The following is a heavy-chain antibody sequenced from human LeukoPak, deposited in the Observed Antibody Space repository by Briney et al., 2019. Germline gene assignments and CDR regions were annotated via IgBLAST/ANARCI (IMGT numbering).Heavy chain of an antibody. J-gene: IGHJ3*02. V-gene: IGHV4-59*01. CDR1: GGSIRNYY. Sequence: SETLSLTCTVSGGSIRNYYWSWIRQPPGKGLEWIAYIFYSGSTDYNPSLKSRVTISVDTSKNQFSLKLTSVTAADTAMYYCARSDTSGGAAAFDAFDIWGQGAMVTVSS. CDR2: IFYSGST. CDR3: ARSDTSGGAAAFDAFDI. D-gene: IGHD3-16*01.